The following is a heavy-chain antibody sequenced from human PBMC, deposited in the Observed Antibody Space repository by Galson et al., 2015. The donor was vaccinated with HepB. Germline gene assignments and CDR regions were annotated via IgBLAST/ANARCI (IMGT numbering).Heavy chain of an antibody. CDR3: ATNRRDGYNFDY. D-gene: IGHD5-24*01. CDR1: GGSISSGGYY. J-gene: IGHJ4*02. CDR2: IYYSGST. V-gene: IGHV4-31*03. Sequence: TLSLTCTVSGGSISSGGYYWSWIRQHPGKGLEWIGYIYYSGSTYYNPSLKSRVTISVDTSKNQFSLKLSSVTAADTAVYYCATNRRDGYNFDYWGQGTLVTVSS.